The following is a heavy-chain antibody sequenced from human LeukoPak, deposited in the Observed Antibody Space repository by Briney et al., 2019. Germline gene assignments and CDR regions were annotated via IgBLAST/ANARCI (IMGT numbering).Heavy chain of an antibody. J-gene: IGHJ3*02. Sequence: SVTVSFTASGGTFSSYAISWVRQAPGQGLEWMGRIIPILGIANYAQKFQGRVTITADKSTSTAYMELSSLRSEDTAVYYCARDTADDALDIWGQGTMVTVSS. V-gene: IGHV1-69*04. CDR1: GGTFSSYA. D-gene: IGHD4-17*01. CDR2: IIPILGIA. CDR3: ARDTADDALDI.